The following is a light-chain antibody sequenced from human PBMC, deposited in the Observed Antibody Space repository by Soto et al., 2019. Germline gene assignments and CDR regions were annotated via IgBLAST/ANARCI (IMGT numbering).Light chain of an antibody. CDR1: SNDVGGYNF. V-gene: IGLV2-11*01. CDR3: SSYAGSYTFV. Sequence: QSALTQPRSVSGSPGQSVTISCTGTSNDVGGYNFVSWYQQHPGKVPKLFIYDVSRRPSGVPDRFSGSKSGNTASLTISVLQAEDEADYYCSSYAGSYTFVFGGGTKLTVL. CDR2: DVS. J-gene: IGLJ2*01.